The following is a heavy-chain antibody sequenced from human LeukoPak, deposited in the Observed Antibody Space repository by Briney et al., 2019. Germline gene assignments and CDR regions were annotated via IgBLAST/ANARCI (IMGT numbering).Heavy chain of an antibody. V-gene: IGHV1-69*06. CDR1: GYSSTNYG. J-gene: IGHJ3*02. D-gene: IGHD2-21*02. CDR2: IIPIFGAA. Sequence: SVKVSCKASGYSSTNYGISWVRQAPGQGLEWMGGIIPIFGAANYAQKFQDRVTITADKSTSTAYMEVSSLRSDDTAVYYCARTVVVTAEHAFDIWGQGTMVTVSS. CDR3: ARTVVVTAEHAFDI.